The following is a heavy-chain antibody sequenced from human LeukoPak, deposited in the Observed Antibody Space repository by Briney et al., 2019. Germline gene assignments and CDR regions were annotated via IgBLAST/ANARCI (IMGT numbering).Heavy chain of an antibody. J-gene: IGHJ5*02. Sequence: GGSLRLSCAASGFTFSTYAMSWVRQAPGKGLEWVSSINDSGDSTYYADSVKGRFTISRDNSKNTLYLLMNNLRAEDTAIFYCATAYCSSTSSPTWGPGTLVTVSP. CDR3: ATAYCSSTSSPT. CDR1: GFTFSTYA. V-gene: IGHV3-23*01. D-gene: IGHD2-2*01. CDR2: INDSGDST.